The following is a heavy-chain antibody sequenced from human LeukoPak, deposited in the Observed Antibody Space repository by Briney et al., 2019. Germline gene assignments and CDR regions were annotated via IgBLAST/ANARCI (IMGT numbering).Heavy chain of an antibody. D-gene: IGHD5-24*01. V-gene: IGHV5-51*01. CDR2: ICPGDSDT. CDR3: ARCGEMATISSCYFDY. J-gene: IGHJ4*02. CDR1: GYSFSYYW. Sequence: GASLKIPCKGFGYSFSYYWIGWVRQIPGKGLEWMGIICPGDSDTRYRPSLQGQVTISADKSISTAYLQWSSLRAYDTAMYYCARCGEMATISSCYFDYWGQGTLVTVSS.